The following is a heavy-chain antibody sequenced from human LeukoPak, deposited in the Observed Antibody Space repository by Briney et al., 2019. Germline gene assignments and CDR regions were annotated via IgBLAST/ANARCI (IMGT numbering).Heavy chain of an antibody. CDR3: ARLVAYRREYYGMDV. J-gene: IGHJ6*02. Sequence: PSETLSLTCAVYGGSFSGYYWSWIRQPPGKGLEWIGEINHSGSTNYNPSLKSRVTISVDTSKNQFSLKLSPVTAADTAVYYCARLVAYRREYYGMDVWGQGTTVTVSS. CDR2: INHSGST. D-gene: IGHD1-26*01. CDR1: GGSFSGYY. V-gene: IGHV4-34*01.